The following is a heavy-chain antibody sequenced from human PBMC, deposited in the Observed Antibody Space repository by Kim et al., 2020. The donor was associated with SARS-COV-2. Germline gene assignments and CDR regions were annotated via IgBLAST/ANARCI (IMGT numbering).Heavy chain of an antibody. Sequence: SLKSRVTRSVDTSKNQFSLKLSSVTAADTAVYYCARDQVEKYYYYYGMDVWGQGTTVTVSS. J-gene: IGHJ6*02. V-gene: IGHV4-39*07. CDR3: ARDQVEKYYYYYGMDV. D-gene: IGHD1-1*01.